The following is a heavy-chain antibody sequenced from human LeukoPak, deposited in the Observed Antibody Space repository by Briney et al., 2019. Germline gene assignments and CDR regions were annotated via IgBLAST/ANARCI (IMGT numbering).Heavy chain of an antibody. CDR2: IIPIFGTA. CDR1: GGTFSSYA. J-gene: IGHJ1*01. Sequence: GASVKVSCKASGGTFSSYAISWVRQAPGQGLEWMGGIIPIFGTANYAQKFQGRVTITADESTSTAYMELSSLRSEDTAVYYCARGPYIVVVPAASAEYFQHRGQGTLVTVSS. V-gene: IGHV1-69*13. D-gene: IGHD2-2*01. CDR3: ARGPYIVVVPAASAEYFQH.